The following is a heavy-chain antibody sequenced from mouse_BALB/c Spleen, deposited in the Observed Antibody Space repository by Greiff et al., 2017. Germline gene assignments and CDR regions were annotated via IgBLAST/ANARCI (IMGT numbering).Heavy chain of an antibody. D-gene: IGHD2-10*01. CDR3: ARYKAYYGNYYAMDY. Sequence: EVQLQESGPSLVKPSQTLSLTCSVTGDSITSGYWNWIRKFPGNKLEYMGYISYSGSTYYNPSLKSRISITRDTSKNQYYLQLNSVTTEDTATYYCARYKAYYGNYYAMDYWGQGTSVTVSS. V-gene: IGHV3-8*02. J-gene: IGHJ4*01. CDR1: GDSITSGY. CDR2: ISYSGST.